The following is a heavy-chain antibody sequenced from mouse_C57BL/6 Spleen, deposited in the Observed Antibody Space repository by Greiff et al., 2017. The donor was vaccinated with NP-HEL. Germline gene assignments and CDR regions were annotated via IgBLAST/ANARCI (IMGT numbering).Heavy chain of an antibody. V-gene: IGHV1-69*01. CDR2: IDPSDSYT. CDR1: GYTFTSYW. D-gene: IGHD2-12*01. J-gene: IGHJ3*01. CDR3: ARWAFYDSAWCAY. Sequence: QVQLQQPGAELVMPGASVKLSCKASGYTFTSYWMHWVKQRPGQGLEWIGEIDPSDSYTNYNQKFKGKSTLTVDKSSSTAYMPLSSLTSEDSAVYYCARWAFYDSAWCAYWGQGTLVTVSA.